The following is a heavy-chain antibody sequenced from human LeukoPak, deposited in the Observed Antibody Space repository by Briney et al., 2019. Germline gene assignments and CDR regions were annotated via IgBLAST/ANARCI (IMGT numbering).Heavy chain of an antibody. CDR2: IRYDGSNK. Sequence: GGSLRLSCAASGFTFSNYNMNWVRQAPGKGLEWVAFIRYDGSNKYYADSVKGRFTISRDNSKNTLYLQMNSLRAEDTAVYYCAKARGYSYGPFDYWGQGTLVTVSS. CDR3: AKARGYSYGPFDY. CDR1: GFTFSNYN. J-gene: IGHJ4*02. D-gene: IGHD5-18*01. V-gene: IGHV3-30*02.